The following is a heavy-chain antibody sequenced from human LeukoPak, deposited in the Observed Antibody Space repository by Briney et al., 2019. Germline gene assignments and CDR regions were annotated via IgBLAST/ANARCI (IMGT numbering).Heavy chain of an antibody. CDR3: ARGGAFCSITTCHEFDH. J-gene: IGHJ4*02. CDR1: GYTFTGSY. V-gene: IGHV1-2*02. D-gene: IGHD2-2*01. Sequence: ASVKVSCKTSGYTFTGSYLHWVRQVPGQGLEWMGWTNPSTGGTKSAQQFEGRVTMTRDTSNTTGYLELRSLRLDDTATYYCARGGAFCSITTCHEFDHWGQGTLIIVSS. CDR2: TNPSTGGT.